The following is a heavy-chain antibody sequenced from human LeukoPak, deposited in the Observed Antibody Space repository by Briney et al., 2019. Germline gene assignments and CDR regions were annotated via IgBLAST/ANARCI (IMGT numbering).Heavy chain of an antibody. CDR1: GGTFSSYA. CDR2: ISAYNGNT. Sequence: ASVKVSCKASGGTFSSYAISWVRQAPGQGLEWMGWISAYNGNTNYAQKLQGRVTMTTDTSTSTAYMELRSLRSDDTAVYYCASTYSSGFAFDIWGQGTMVTVSS. D-gene: IGHD6-19*01. J-gene: IGHJ3*02. V-gene: IGHV1-18*01. CDR3: ASTYSSGFAFDI.